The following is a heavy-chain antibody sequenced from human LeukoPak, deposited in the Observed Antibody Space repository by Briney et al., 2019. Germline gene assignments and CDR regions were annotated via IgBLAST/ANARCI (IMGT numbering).Heavy chain of an antibody. J-gene: IGHJ4*02. CDR2: ISGSGGST. Sequence: GGSLRLSCAASGFTFSSYAVSWVRQAPGKGLEWVSGISGSGGSTYYADSVKGRFTISRDNSKNTLYLQMNSLRADDTAVYYCAKGREMATITDFDYWGQGNLVTVSS. CDR1: GFTFSSYA. D-gene: IGHD5-24*01. CDR3: AKGREMATITDFDY. V-gene: IGHV3-23*01.